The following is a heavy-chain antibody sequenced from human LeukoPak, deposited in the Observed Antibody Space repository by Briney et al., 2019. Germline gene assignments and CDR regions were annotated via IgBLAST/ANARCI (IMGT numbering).Heavy chain of an antibody. Sequence: GGSLRLSCAASGFTFSSYVMHWVRQAPGKGLEWVAIISYDGSNEYYADSVKGRFTISRDNSKNTLYLQMNSLRAEDTAVYYCARDCPGDSVSWYFDLWGRGTLVTVSS. CDR2: ISYDGSNE. J-gene: IGHJ2*01. CDR3: ARDCPGDSVSWYFDL. CDR1: GFTFSSYV. V-gene: IGHV3-30*04. D-gene: IGHD7-27*01.